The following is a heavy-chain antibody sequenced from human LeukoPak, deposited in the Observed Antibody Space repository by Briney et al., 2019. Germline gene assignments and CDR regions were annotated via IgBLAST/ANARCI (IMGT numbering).Heavy chain of an antibody. V-gene: IGHV1-2*02. Sequence: ASVKVSCKASGYTFTGYYMHWVRQAPGQGIEWVGWINPNSGGTNYAQKFQGRVTMTSDTSISTAYMELSRLRSDDTAVYYCARDGEVDTAINWFDPWGQGTLATVSS. CDR2: INPNSGGT. CDR1: GYTFTGYY. CDR3: ARDGEVDTAINWFDP. D-gene: IGHD5-18*01. J-gene: IGHJ5*02.